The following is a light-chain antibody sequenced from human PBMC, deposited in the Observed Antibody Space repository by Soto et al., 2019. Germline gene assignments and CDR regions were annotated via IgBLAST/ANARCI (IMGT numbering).Light chain of an antibody. V-gene: IGKV1-5*01. CDR2: DAS. J-gene: IGKJ1*01. CDR3: QQYNSYSPTWT. Sequence: DIQMTQSPSTLSGSVGDRVTITCRAIQTISSWLAWYQQKPGKAPKLLIYDASSLESGVPSRFSGSGSGTEFTLTISSLQPDDFATYYCQQYNSYSPTWTFGQGTKVDIK. CDR1: QTISSW.